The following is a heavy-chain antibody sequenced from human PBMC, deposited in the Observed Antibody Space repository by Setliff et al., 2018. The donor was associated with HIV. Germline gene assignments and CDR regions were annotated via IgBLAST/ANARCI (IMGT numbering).Heavy chain of an antibody. CDR1: GNSFSGYH. V-gene: IGHV4-4*07. D-gene: IGHD3-10*01. CDR2: IYYTGST. J-gene: IGHJ4*02. Sequence: PSETLSLTCNYSGNSFSGYHWNWIRQPAGKGLEWLGRIYYTGSTEYHPSLKSRLTMSMDTSKDQFSLRLVSLTTADTAVYYCARSIYGSGTYPLDVWGPGTLVTVSS. CDR3: ARSIYGSGTYPLDV.